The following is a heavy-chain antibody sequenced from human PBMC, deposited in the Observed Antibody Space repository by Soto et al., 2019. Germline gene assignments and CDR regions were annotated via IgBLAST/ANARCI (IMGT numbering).Heavy chain of an antibody. J-gene: IGHJ4*02. CDR2: MTSDMKTI. D-gene: IGHD6-19*01. CDR1: GFTFSVYS. CDR3: ARSVEGHFDY. V-gene: IGHV3-48*02. Sequence: EVQLVESGGGLVQPGGSLRLSRAASGFTFSVYSMNWIRQAPGKGLQWVSYMTSDMKTIHYADSVQGRFTISRDNAKNLVYLQMTSLRDEDTAVYYCARSVEGHFDYWGQGALVTVSS.